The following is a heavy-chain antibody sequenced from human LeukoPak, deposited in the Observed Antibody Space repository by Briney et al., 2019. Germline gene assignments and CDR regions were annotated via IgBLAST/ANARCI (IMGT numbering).Heavy chain of an antibody. CDR2: IYSGGST. Sequence: GRSLRLSCAASGFTFSSYGMHWVRQAPGKGLEWVSVIYSGGSTYYADSVKGRFTISRDNSKNTLYLQMNSLRAEDTAVYYCAREAPAYYYDSSGYHDAFDIWGQGTMVTVSS. D-gene: IGHD3-22*01. CDR1: GFTFSSYG. J-gene: IGHJ3*02. V-gene: IGHV3-66*01. CDR3: AREAPAYYYDSSGYHDAFDI.